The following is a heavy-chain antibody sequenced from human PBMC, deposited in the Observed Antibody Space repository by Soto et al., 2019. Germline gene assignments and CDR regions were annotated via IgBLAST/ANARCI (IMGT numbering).Heavy chain of an antibody. CDR1: GYTFINYG. V-gene: IGHV1-18*01. D-gene: IGHD4-17*01. CDR3: ARDGITGDYNFDY. J-gene: IGHJ4*02. Sequence: ASVKVSCKASGYTFINYGISWVRQAPGQGLEWMGWISAYNANTSYAQKVQGRVTTTTDTSTSTAYMELRSLRSDDTAVYYCARDGITGDYNFDYWGQGTLVTVSS. CDR2: ISAYNANT.